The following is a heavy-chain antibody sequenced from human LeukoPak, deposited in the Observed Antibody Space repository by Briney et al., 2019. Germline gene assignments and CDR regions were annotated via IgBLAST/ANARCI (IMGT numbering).Heavy chain of an antibody. V-gene: IGHV3-11*04. CDR2: ISSSGSTI. CDR1: GFTFSDYY. CDR3: ARLSRSTVTPLYYYYYYMDV. D-gene: IGHD4-11*01. J-gene: IGHJ6*03. Sequence: GGSLRLSCAASGFTFSDYYMSWIRQAPGKGLEWVSYISSSGSTIYYADSVKGRFTTSRDNAKNSLYLQMNSLRAEDTAVYYCARLSRSTVTPLYYYYYYMDVWGKGTTVTVSS.